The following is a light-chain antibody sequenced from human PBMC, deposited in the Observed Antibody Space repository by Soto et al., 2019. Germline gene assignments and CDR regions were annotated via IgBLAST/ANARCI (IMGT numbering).Light chain of an antibody. CDR3: QQSYSTPYT. CDR2: SAS. J-gene: IGKJ2*01. CDR1: QRVGDY. Sequence: DIQMTQSPSSLSASVGDRVTITCRASQRVGDYLNWYQQRPGKAPNLLIHSASSLQSGVPSRFSGSGSGKDFTLTISSLHPEDFATYYGQQSYSTPYTFGQGTKLEI. V-gene: IGKV1-39*01.